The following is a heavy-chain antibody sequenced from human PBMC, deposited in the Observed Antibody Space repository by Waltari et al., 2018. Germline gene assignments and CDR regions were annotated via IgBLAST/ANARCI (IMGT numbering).Heavy chain of an antibody. CDR2: IYTSGST. V-gene: IGHV4-61*02. CDR1: GGSISSGSYY. Sequence: QVQLQESGPGLVKPSQTLSLTCTVSGGSISSGSYYWSWIRQPAGKGLEWIGRIYTSGSTNYNPSLKSRVTISVDTSKNQFSLKLSSVTAADTAVYYCARANAPKGLLVADIRFDPWGQGTLVTVSS. CDR3: ARANAPKGLLVADIRFDP. J-gene: IGHJ5*02. D-gene: IGHD2-15*01.